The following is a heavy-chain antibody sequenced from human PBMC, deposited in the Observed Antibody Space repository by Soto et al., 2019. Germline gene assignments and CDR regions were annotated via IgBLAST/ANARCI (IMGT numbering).Heavy chain of an antibody. Sequence: ASVKVSCKASGYTFTSYGISWVRQAPGQGFEWMGWISAYNGNTNYAQKLQGRVTMTTDTSTSTAYMELRSLRSDDTAVYYCARDDSRIAVAGSRLYYWGQGTLVTVSS. J-gene: IGHJ4*02. V-gene: IGHV1-18*01. D-gene: IGHD6-19*01. CDR2: ISAYNGNT. CDR1: GYTFTSYG. CDR3: ARDDSRIAVAGSRLYY.